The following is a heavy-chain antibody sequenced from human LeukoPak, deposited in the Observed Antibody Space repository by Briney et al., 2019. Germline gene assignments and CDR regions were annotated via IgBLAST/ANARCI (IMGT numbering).Heavy chain of an antibody. V-gene: IGHV5-51*01. CDR2: ISPGDSNT. Sequence: GESLKISCKGSGYSFTNYWIVWVRQMPGKGLEWMGIISPGDSNTRYSPSFQGQVTISADKSISTAYLQWSSLKASGTAMYYCARAFASGSSRIFGYWGQGTLVTVSS. D-gene: IGHD3-10*01. CDR3: ARAFASGSSRIFGY. J-gene: IGHJ4*02. CDR1: GYSFTNYW.